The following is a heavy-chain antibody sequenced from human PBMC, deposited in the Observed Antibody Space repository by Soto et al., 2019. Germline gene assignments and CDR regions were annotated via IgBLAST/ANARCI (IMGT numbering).Heavy chain of an antibody. D-gene: IGHD3-22*01. V-gene: IGHV3-23*01. Sequence: LRLSCAASGFTFSSYAMSWVRQAPGKGLEWVSAISGGGGSTFYADSVKGRFTISRDNSKNTLYLQMNSLRAEDTAVYYCAKDDYYDSSGYSSRFDYWGQGTLVTVSS. CDR3: AKDDYYDSSGYSSRFDY. J-gene: IGHJ4*02. CDR1: GFTFSSYA. CDR2: ISGGGGST.